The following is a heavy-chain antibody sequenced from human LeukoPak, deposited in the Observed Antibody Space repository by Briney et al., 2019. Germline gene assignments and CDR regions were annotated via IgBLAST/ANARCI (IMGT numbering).Heavy chain of an antibody. J-gene: IGHJ3*02. CDR1: GFTFSSYA. D-gene: IGHD3-22*01. Sequence: GGSLRLSCAASGFTFSSYAMSWVRQAPGKGLEWVSAISGSGGSTYYADSVKGRFTISRDNSKNTLYLQMNSLRAEDTAVYYCAKSGITMIVVAITFDIWGQGTMVTVSS. V-gene: IGHV3-23*01. CDR2: ISGSGGST. CDR3: AKSGITMIVVAITFDI.